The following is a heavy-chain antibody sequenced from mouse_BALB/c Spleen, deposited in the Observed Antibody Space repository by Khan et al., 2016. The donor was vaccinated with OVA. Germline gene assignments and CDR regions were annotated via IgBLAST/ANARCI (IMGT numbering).Heavy chain of an antibody. CDR2: ISDGGSYT. J-gene: IGHJ3*01. V-gene: IGHV5-4*02. CDR3: ARAGYGGFAY. Sequence: EVELVESGGGLVKPGGSLKLSCAASGFTFSDYYMYWVRQTPEKRLEWVATISDGGSYTYYPDSVQGRFTISRDNANNNLYLQMSSLKSEDTAMYYCARAGYGGFAYWGQGTLVTVSA. CDR1: GFTFSDYY. D-gene: IGHD1-1*02.